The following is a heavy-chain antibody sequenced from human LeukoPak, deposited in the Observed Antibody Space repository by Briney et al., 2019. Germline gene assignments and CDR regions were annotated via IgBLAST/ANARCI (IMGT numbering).Heavy chain of an antibody. J-gene: IGHJ4*02. CDR3: AKRYCSSSSCYGHFDS. V-gene: IGHV3-53*01. CDR1: GFTVSSNY. Sequence: GGSLRLSCAASGFTVSSNYMSWVRQAPGKGLEWVSVIYSGGSTYYADSVKGRFTISRDNSKNTLYLQMNSLRAEDTAVYYCAKRYCSSSSCYGHFDSWGQGILVTVSS. D-gene: IGHD2-2*01. CDR2: IYSGGST.